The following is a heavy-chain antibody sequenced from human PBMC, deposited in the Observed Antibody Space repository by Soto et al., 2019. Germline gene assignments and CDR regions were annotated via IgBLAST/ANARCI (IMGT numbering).Heavy chain of an antibody. CDR1: GFSFSNYG. D-gene: IGHD2-2*01. CDR2: IWSDGSNK. Sequence: PGGSLRLSCAASGFSFSNYGMHWVRQAPGKGLEWVAVIWSDGSNKYYADSVKGRFTISRDSSKNTLYLQMNSLRVEDTAFYYCARRGYCSSNICSGALDYWGQGTLVTVSS. J-gene: IGHJ4*02. V-gene: IGHV3-33*01. CDR3: ARRGYCSSNICSGALDY.